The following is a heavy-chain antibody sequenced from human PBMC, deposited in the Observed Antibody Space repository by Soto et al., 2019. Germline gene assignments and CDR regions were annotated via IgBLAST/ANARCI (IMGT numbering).Heavy chain of an antibody. Sequence: QAQLVESGGGVVQPGRSLRLSCAASGFTFSSYGMHWVRQAPGKGLEWVAVISYDGSNKYYADSVKGRFTISRDNSKNTLYLQMNSLRAEDTAVYYCAKDRDGFDYWGQGTLVTVSS. CDR3: AKDRDGFDY. CDR1: GFTFSSYG. V-gene: IGHV3-30*18. J-gene: IGHJ4*02. CDR2: ISYDGSNK.